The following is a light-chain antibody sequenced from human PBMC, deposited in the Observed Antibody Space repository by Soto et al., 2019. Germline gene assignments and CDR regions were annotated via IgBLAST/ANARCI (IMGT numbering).Light chain of an antibody. J-gene: IGKJ2*01. CDR1: QSVSSN. CDR3: QQYNNWPLT. V-gene: IGKV3-15*01. Sequence: EIVITQSPATLSVSPGERATLSCRASQSVSSNLAWYQQKPGQVPRLLIYGASTRATGIPARFSGSGSGTEFTLTISSLQSEDFAVYYCQQYNNWPLTFGQGTKLEIK. CDR2: GAS.